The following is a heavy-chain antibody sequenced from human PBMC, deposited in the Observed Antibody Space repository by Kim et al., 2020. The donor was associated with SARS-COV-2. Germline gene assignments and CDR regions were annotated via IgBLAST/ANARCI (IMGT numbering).Heavy chain of an antibody. Sequence: GGSLRLSCAASGFTFSNAWMSWVRQAPGKGLEWVGRIKSKTDGGTTDYAAPVKGRFTISRDDSKNTLYLQMNSLKTEDTAVYYCTTGGIVVVTDLDYWGQGTLVTVSS. CDR1: GFTFSNAW. D-gene: IGHD2-21*02. J-gene: IGHJ4*02. V-gene: IGHV3-15*01. CDR2: IKSKTDGGTT. CDR3: TTGGIVVVTDLDY.